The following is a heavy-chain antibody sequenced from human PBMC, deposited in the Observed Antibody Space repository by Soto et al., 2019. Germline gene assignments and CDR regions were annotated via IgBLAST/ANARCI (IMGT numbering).Heavy chain of an antibody. V-gene: IGHV4-59*01. CDR3: ARGVAMVIDY. CDR1: GGSISSYY. D-gene: IGHD5-18*01. Sequence: ETLSLTCTVSGGSISSYYWSWIRQPPGKGLEWIGYIYYSGSTNYNPSLKSRVTISVDTSKNQFSLKLSSVTAADTAVYYCARGVAMVIDYWGQGTLVTVSS. J-gene: IGHJ4*02. CDR2: IYYSGST.